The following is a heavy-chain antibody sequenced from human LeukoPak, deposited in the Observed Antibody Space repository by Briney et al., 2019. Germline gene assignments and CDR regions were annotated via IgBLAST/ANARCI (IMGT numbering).Heavy chain of an antibody. Sequence: KPGGSLRLSCAASGFTFSDYYMSWIRQAPGKGLEWVSYISSSGSTIYYADSVKGRFTISRDNAKNSLYLQMNSLRAEDTAVYYCARAYSSSWYLDYYYYYMDVWGKGTTVTVSS. D-gene: IGHD6-13*01. J-gene: IGHJ6*03. V-gene: IGHV3-11*04. CDR3: ARAYSSSWYLDYYYYYMDV. CDR1: GFTFSDYY. CDR2: ISSSGSTI.